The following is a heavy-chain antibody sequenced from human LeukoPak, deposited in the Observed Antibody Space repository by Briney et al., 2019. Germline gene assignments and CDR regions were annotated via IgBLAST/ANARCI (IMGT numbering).Heavy chain of an antibody. D-gene: IGHD2-2*01. Sequence: SETLYLTCTVSGGSISSDGYYWSWVRQHPGKGLEWIGYIYSSGSTYYNPSLKSRVTISVDTSKNQFSLKLSSVTAADTAVYYCARQDIVVVPAAYGGWFDPWGQGTLVTVSS. CDR1: GGSISSDGYY. V-gene: IGHV4-31*03. J-gene: IGHJ5*02. CDR3: ARQDIVVVPAAYGGWFDP. CDR2: IYSSGST.